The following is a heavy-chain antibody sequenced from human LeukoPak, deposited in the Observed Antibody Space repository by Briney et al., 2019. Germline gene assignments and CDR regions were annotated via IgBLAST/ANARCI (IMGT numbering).Heavy chain of an antibody. Sequence: SETLSLTCAVSGGSISSSNWWSWVRPPPGKGLEWIGEIYHSGSTNYNPSLKSRVTISVDKSKNQFSLKLSSVTAADAAVYYCARDLGDDSSGNRPLGYWGQGTLVTVSS. J-gene: IGHJ4*02. CDR1: GGSISSSNW. D-gene: IGHD3-22*01. CDR2: IYHSGST. CDR3: ARDLGDDSSGNRPLGY. V-gene: IGHV4-4*02.